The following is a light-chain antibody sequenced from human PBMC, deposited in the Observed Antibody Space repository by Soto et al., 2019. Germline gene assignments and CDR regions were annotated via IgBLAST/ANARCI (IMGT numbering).Light chain of an antibody. V-gene: IGKV1-5*01. CDR1: QAISGW. J-gene: IGKJ1*01. CDR2: DVS. Sequence: DLQMTQSPSTLSASVGDSVSITCRASQAISGWLAWYQQKPGKAPALLIFDVSISESGVPSRFSGSGSGRAYTLTISSLQPDDYATYFCQQYHTYSTFGQGTKVEVK. CDR3: QQYHTYST.